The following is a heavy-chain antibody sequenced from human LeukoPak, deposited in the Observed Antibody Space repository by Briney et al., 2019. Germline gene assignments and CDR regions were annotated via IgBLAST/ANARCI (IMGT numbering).Heavy chain of an antibody. Sequence: GASVKLSCKASGYTFTHYAVHWVRQATGQRLERMGGTNVGNDYTESSQKFQDRLTITSDTTATTVYMELSSLRSEDTAVYYCARDDFSTYPGLNYFDYWGQGSLVTVSS. V-gene: IGHV1-3*01. CDR3: ARDDFSTYPGLNYFDY. CDR1: GYTFTHYA. D-gene: IGHD4-11*01. J-gene: IGHJ4*02. CDR2: TNVGNDYT.